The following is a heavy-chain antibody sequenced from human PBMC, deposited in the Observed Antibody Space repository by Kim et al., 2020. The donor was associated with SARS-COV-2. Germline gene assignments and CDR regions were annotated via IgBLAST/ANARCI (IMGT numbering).Heavy chain of an antibody. Sequence: AQRFQGRVTMTEDTSTDTAYMELSSLTSEDTAVYYCATVGDSRSWFFFDFWGQGTLVTVSS. V-gene: IGHV1-24*01. J-gene: IGHJ5*01. D-gene: IGHD6-13*01. CDR3: ATVGDSRSWFFFDF.